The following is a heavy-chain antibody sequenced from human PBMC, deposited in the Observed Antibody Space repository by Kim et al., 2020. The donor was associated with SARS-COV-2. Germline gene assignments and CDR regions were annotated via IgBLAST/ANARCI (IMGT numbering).Heavy chain of an antibody. CDR2: ISSSSSYI. D-gene: IGHD1-20*01. CDR1: GFTFSSYS. J-gene: IGHJ6*02. Sequence: GGSLRLSCAASGFTFSSYSMNWVRQAPGKGLEWVSSISSSSSYIYYADSVKSRFTISRDNAKNSLYLQMNSLRAEDTAVYYCARDSRYNPHGMDVWGQGTTVTVSS. V-gene: IGHV3-21*01. CDR3: ARDSRYNPHGMDV.